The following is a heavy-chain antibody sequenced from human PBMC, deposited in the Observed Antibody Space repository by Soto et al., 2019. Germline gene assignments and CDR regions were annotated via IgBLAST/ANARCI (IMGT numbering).Heavy chain of an antibody. Sequence: ASVKVSCKASGYTFTSYDINWVRQATGQGLEWMGWMNPNSGNTDYEQKFQGRVTMTRNTSISTAYMELSSLRSEDTAVYYCAKDKGDELFLGYYDYWGQGTLVTVSS. CDR3: AKDKGDELFLGYYDY. CDR1: GYTFTSYD. CDR2: MNPNSGNT. V-gene: IGHV1-8*01. J-gene: IGHJ4*02. D-gene: IGHD1-7*01.